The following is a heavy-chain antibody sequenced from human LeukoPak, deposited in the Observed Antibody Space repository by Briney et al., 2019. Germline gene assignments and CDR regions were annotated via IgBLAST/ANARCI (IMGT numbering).Heavy chain of an antibody. Sequence: PSETLSLTCAVYGGSFSGYYWSWIRQLPGKGLEWIGEINHSGSTNYNPSLKSRVTISVDTSKNQFSLKLSSVTAADTAVYYCARGRDIAANWGQGTLVTVSS. J-gene: IGHJ4*02. V-gene: IGHV4-34*01. CDR2: INHSGST. CDR1: GGSFSGYY. CDR3: ARGRDIAAN. D-gene: IGHD6-6*01.